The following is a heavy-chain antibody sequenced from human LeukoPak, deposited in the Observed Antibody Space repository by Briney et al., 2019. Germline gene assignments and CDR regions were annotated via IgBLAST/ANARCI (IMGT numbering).Heavy chain of an antibody. Sequence: GESLKISCKGSGYTFTSYWIGWVRQMPGKGLEWMGIIYPGDSDTRYSPSFQGQVSISVDKSISTAYLQWSSLKASDAAMYYCARRGSGWYVDYWGQGTLVTVSS. D-gene: IGHD6-19*01. J-gene: IGHJ4*02. V-gene: IGHV5-51*01. CDR2: IYPGDSDT. CDR3: ARRGSGWYVDY. CDR1: GYTFTSYW.